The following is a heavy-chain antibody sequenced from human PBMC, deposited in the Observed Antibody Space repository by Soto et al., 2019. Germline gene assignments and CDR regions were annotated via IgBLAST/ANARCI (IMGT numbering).Heavy chain of an antibody. CDR3: AKGYGGVGY. V-gene: IGHV3-7*01. Sequence: GSRPLSCAACGFLFRRYCVSWVRKAPGKGLEWVASIKEDGSEKYYVDSVKGRFTISRDNAKNSVFLQMNSLRAEDTAVYFCAKGYGGVGYWGQGTQVTVSS. D-gene: IGHD5-18*01. CDR2: IKEDGSEK. J-gene: IGHJ4*02. CDR1: GFLFRRYC.